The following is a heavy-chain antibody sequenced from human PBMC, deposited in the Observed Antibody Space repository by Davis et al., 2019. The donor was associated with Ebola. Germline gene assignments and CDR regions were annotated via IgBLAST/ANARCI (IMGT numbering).Heavy chain of an antibody. V-gene: IGHV3-11*04. CDR1: GFTFSDYY. J-gene: IGHJ6*03. CDR2: ISSSGSTI. CDR3: ARIERDTYYDFWSGYPTYYYYYYMDV. D-gene: IGHD3-3*01. Sequence: PGGSLRLSCAASGFTFSDYYMSWIRQAPGKGLEWVSYISSSGSTIYYADSVKGRFTISRDNAKNSLYLQMNSLRAEDTAVYYCARIERDTYYDFWSGYPTYYYYYYMDVWGKGTTVTVSS.